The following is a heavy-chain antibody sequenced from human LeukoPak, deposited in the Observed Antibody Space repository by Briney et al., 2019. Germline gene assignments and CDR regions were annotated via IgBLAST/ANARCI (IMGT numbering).Heavy chain of an antibody. V-gene: IGHV4-34*01. CDR3: ARGFGGYFDY. CDR2: INHSGST. Sequence: SETLSLTCAVYGGSFSGYYWSWIRQPPGKGLEWIGEINHSGSTNYNPSLKSRVAISVDTSKNQFSLKLSSVTAADTAVYYCARGFGGYFDYWGQGTLVTVSS. J-gene: IGHJ4*02. CDR1: GGSFSGYY. D-gene: IGHD3-16*01.